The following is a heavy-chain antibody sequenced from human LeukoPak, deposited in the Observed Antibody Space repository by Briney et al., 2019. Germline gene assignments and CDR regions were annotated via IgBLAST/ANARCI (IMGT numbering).Heavy chain of an antibody. J-gene: IGHJ5*02. CDR2: ISSSSSYI. V-gene: IGHV3-21*01. Sequence: PGGPLRLSCAASGFTFSSYSMNWVRQAPGKGLEWVSSISSSSSYIYYADSVKGRFTISRDNAKNSLYLQMNSLRAEDTAVYYCARDLVMVRGIGWFDPWGQGTLVTVSS. D-gene: IGHD3-10*01. CDR3: ARDLVMVRGIGWFDP. CDR1: GFTFSSYS.